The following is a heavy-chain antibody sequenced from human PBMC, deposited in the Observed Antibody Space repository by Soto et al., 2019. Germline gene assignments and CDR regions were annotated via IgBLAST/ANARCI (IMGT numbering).Heavy chain of an antibody. CDR1: GYSFTSYW. V-gene: IGHV5-51*01. CDR3: ARQYDSSGYTFDY. Sequence: PGESLKISCKGSGYSFTSYWIGWVRQMPGKGLEWMGIIYPGDSDTKYSPSFQGQVTISGDKSISTAYLQWSSLKASDTAMYYCARQYDSSGYTFDYWGQGTLVTVSS. J-gene: IGHJ4*02. D-gene: IGHD3-22*01. CDR2: IYPGDSDT.